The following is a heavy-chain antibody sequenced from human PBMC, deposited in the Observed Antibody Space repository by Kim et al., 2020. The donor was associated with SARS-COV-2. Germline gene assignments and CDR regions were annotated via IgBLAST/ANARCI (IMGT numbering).Heavy chain of an antibody. V-gene: IGHV3-21*01. D-gene: IGHD3-22*01. Sequence: GGSLRLSCAASGFTFSSYSMNWVRQAPGKGLEWVSSISSSSSYIYYADSVKGRFTISRDNAKNSLYLQMNSLRAEDTAVYYCARDKRKGDSSGYYLYDAFDIWGQETMVTVAS. CDR2: ISSSSSYI. CDR1: GFTFSSYS. J-gene: IGHJ3*02. CDR3: ARDKRKGDSSGYYLYDAFDI.